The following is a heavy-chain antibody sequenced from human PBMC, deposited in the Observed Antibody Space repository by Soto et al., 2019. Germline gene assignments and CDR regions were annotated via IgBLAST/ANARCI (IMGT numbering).Heavy chain of an antibody. J-gene: IGHJ4*02. CDR1: GCTFSSYA. D-gene: IGHD1-1*01. CDR2: SIPIFGTA. CDR3: ARDRTTGTTVLR. V-gene: IGHV1-69*12. Sequence: QVQLVQSGAEVKKPGSSVKVSCKASGCTFSSYAISWVRQAPGQGLEWMGGSIPIFGTANYAQKFQGRVTITADESASRADMELSSMRSEDTAVYYGARDRTTGTTVLRWGQGTLVTVSS.